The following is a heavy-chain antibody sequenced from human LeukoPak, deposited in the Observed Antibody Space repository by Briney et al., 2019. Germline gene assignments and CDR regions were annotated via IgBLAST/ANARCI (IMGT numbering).Heavy chain of an antibody. V-gene: IGHV1-8*01. CDR3: ARQKTQWLVLSYYYYGMDV. CDR2: MNPNSGNT. Sequence: ASVKVSCKASGYTFTSYDINWVRQATGQGLEWMGWMNPNSGNTGYAQKFQGRVTMTRNTSISTAYMELSSPRSEDTAVYYCARQKTQWLVLSYYYYGMDVWGQGTTVTVSS. J-gene: IGHJ6*02. D-gene: IGHD6-19*01. CDR1: GYTFTSYD.